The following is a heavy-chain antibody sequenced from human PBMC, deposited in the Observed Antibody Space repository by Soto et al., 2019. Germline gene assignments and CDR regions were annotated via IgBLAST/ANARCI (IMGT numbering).Heavy chain of an antibody. CDR1: GFSLSSSGVG. V-gene: IGHV2-5*02. CDR3: AHFLSSSSSIEY. CDR2: IYWDDDK. J-gene: IGHJ4*02. D-gene: IGHD6-13*01. Sequence: QITLKESGPTLVKPTQTLTLTCTFSGFSLSSSGVGVGWIRQPPGKALEWLALIYWDDDKHYSPSLKSRLTITKDTAKNQVVLTLTNMDPVDTATYYCAHFLSSSSSIEYWGQGTLVTVSS.